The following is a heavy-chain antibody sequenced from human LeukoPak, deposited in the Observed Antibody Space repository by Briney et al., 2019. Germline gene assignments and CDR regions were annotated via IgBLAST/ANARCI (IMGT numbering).Heavy chain of an antibody. CDR1: GGSFSGYY. CDR2: INHSGST. D-gene: IGHD6-19*01. J-gene: IGHJ4*02. Sequence: SETLSLTCAVYGGSFSGYYWSWIRQPPGKGLEWIGEINHSGSTNYNPSLKSRVTISVDTSKNQFSLKLSSVTAADTAVYYCARVPAWGSSGWYLRYYFDYWGQGTLVTVSS. V-gene: IGHV4-34*01. CDR3: ARVPAWGSSGWYLRYYFDY.